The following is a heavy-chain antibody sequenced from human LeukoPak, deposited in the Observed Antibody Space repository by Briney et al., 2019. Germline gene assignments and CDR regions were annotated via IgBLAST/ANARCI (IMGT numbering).Heavy chain of an antibody. J-gene: IGHJ4*02. CDR2: ISGSGGST. CDR1: GFTFSSYA. D-gene: IGHD3-9*01. V-gene: IGHV3-23*01. CDR3: AKAYYDILTGYSDY. Sequence: PGGSLRLSCAASGFTFSSYAMNWVRQAPGKGLEWVSAISGSGGSTYYADSVKGRFTISRDNSKNTLYLQMNSLRAEDTAVYYCAKAYYDILTGYSDYWGQGTLVTVSS.